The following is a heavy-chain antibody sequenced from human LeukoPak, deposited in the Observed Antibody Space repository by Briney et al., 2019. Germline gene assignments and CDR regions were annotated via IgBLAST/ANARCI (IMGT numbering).Heavy chain of an antibody. V-gene: IGHV4-59*08. CDR3: ARTKPKDYGDYFDY. D-gene: IGHD4-17*01. J-gene: IGHJ4*02. Sequence: SETLSLTCTVSGFSISSYDWSWIRQPPGKGLEWIGYIYYSGSTNYNPSLKSRVTISVDTCKNQFSLKLSSVTAAGTDVYYCARTKPKDYGDYFDYWGQGTLVTVSS. CDR2: IYYSGST. CDR1: GFSISSYD.